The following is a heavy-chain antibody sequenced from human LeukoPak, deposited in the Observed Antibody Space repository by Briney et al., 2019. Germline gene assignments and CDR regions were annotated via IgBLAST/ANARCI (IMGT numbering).Heavy chain of an antibody. CDR2: ISYSGST. CDR3: ARHPELYFFDY. V-gene: IGHV4-59*08. Sequence: SETLSLTCTVSGASISSYYWSWIRQPPGKGLEWIGYISYSGSTNYNPSLKSRVTISADTSKNQVSLTLSSVTAADTAVYYCARHPELYFFDYRGQGPLVTVSS. D-gene: IGHD3-10*01. J-gene: IGHJ4*02. CDR1: GASISSYY.